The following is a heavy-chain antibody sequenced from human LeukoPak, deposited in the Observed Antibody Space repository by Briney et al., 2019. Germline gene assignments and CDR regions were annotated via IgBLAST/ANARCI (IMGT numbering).Heavy chain of an antibody. CDR1: GFSFTSYN. J-gene: IGHJ4*02. CDR2: ISYDGNIK. Sequence: QAGGSLRLSCAASGFSFTSYNFHWVRQAPGKGLQWLGFISYDGNIKYEDSVKGRFTISRDNSKNTLYLQMNSLRAEDTAIYYCGRDFVNGAKAPFDCWGQGTLVTVSS. CDR3: GRDFVNGAKAPFDC. V-gene: IGHV3-30*03. D-gene: IGHD4/OR15-4a*01.